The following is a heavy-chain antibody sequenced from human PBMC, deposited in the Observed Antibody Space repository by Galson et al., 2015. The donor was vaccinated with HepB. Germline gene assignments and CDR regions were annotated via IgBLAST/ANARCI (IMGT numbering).Heavy chain of an antibody. CDR2: ISDSGGST. CDR3: AKDRGSGRITIFGVIITYFDY. V-gene: IGHV3-23*01. Sequence: SLRLSCAASGFTFSNYAMSWVRQAPGKGLEWVSGISDSGGSTYYADSVKGRFTISRDNSKNTLYLQMNSLRAEDTAGYYCAKDRGSGRITIFGVIITYFDYWGQGTLVTVSS. J-gene: IGHJ4*02. D-gene: IGHD3-3*01. CDR1: GFTFSNYA.